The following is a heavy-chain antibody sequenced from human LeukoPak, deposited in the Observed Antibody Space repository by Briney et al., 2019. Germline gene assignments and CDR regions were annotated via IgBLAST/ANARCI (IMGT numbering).Heavy chain of an antibody. D-gene: IGHD2-15*01. Sequence: EASVKVSCKASGGTFSSYAISWVRQAPGQGLEWMGRIIPILGIANYAQKFQGRVTITADKSTSTAYMELSSLRSEDTAVYYCTTDIVVVVAATLPWFDPWGQGTLVTVSS. V-gene: IGHV1-69*04. J-gene: IGHJ5*02. CDR1: GGTFSSYA. CDR3: TTDIVVVVAATLPWFDP. CDR2: IIPILGIA.